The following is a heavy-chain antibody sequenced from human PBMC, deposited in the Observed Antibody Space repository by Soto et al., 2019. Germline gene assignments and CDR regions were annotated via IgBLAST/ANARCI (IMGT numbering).Heavy chain of an antibody. Sequence: ENLSLTCSVSGGSINSYWWSWIRQPAGKGLEWIGRVYSSGTTDYNPSLNSRDTLSVETSKNQFSLKLSSVTAADTAVYYCARDIGSYTYGEGYWGQGIQVTVS. V-gene: IGHV4-4*07. CDR2: VYSSGTT. CDR1: GGSINSYW. J-gene: IGHJ4*02. D-gene: IGHD5-18*01. CDR3: ARDIGSYTYGEGY.